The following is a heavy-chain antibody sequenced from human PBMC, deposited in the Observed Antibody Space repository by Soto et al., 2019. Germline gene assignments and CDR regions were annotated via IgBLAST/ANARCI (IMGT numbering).Heavy chain of an antibody. J-gene: IGHJ4*02. Sequence: VSVKVSCKTSGYTYTRYGIIWVRQAPGQGLEWMGWISAYNGNTNYAQKLQGRVTMTTDTSTSTAYMELRSLRSDDTAVYYCARDPQGQYSSSFDYWGQGTLVTVSS. CDR1: GYTYTRYG. D-gene: IGHD6-13*01. V-gene: IGHV1-18*01. CDR3: ARDPQGQYSSSFDY. CDR2: ISAYNGNT.